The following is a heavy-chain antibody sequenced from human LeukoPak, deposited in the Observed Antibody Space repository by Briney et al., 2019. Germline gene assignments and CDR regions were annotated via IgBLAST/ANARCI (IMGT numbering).Heavy chain of an antibody. CDR2: IIPIFGTA. V-gene: IGHV1-69*13. D-gene: IGHD2-2*01. J-gene: IGHJ3*02. Sequence: SVKVSCKASGGIFSSYAISWVRQAPGQGLEWMGGIIPIFGTANYAQKFQGRVTITADESTSTAYMELSSLRSEDTAVYYCARDRGDIVVVRGAFDIWGQGAMVTVSS. CDR1: GGIFSSYA. CDR3: ARDRGDIVVVRGAFDI.